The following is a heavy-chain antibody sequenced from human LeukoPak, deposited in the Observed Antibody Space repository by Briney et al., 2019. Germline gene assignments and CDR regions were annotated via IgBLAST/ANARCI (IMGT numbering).Heavy chain of an antibody. CDR3: ARVASSSSWYIDY. Sequence: GGSLRLSCAASGFTFSSYWMHWVRQAPGKGLVGVSRINSDGNSTTYVDSVKGRFANSRDNAKNPLYLQMNSLRAEDTAVYYCARVASSSSWYIDYWGQGTLVTVSS. D-gene: IGHD6-13*01. V-gene: IGHV3-74*01. CDR1: GFTFSSYW. CDR2: INSDGNST. J-gene: IGHJ4*02.